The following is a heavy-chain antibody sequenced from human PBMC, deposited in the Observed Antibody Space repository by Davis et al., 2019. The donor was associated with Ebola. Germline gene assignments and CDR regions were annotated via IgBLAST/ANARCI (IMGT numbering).Heavy chain of an antibody. V-gene: IGHV3-23*01. CDR2: ISGSGGST. CDR1: GFTFSSYA. J-gene: IGHJ4*02. CDR3: AKCTEGAAIVYFDY. Sequence: GESLKISCAASGFTFSSYAMSWVRQAPGKGLEWVSAISGSGGSTYYADSVKGRFTISRDNSKNTLYLQMNSLRAEDTAVYYCAKCTEGAAIVYFDYWGQGTLVTVSS. D-gene: IGHD2-2*02.